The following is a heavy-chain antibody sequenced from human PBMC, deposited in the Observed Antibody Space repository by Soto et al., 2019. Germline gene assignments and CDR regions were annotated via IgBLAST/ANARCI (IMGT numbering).Heavy chain of an antibody. Sequence: EVQLVESGGGLVQPGGSLRLSCAASGFTFSSYWMSWVRQAPGKGLEWVANIKQDGSEKYYVDSVKGRFTISRDNAKNSLYLQMNSLRAEDTAVYYCASALRFLEWLSLYFDYWGQGTLVTVSS. CDR1: GFTFSSYW. CDR2: IKQDGSEK. J-gene: IGHJ4*02. D-gene: IGHD3-3*01. V-gene: IGHV3-7*01. CDR3: ASALRFLEWLSLYFDY.